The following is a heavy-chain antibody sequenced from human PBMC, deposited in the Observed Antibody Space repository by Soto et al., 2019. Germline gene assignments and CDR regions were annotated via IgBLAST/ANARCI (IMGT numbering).Heavy chain of an antibody. Sequence: SETLSLTCAVYGGSFSGYYWSWIRQPPGKGLEWIGEINHSGSTYYNPSLKSRVTISVDTSKNQFSLKLSSVTAADTAVYYCARHGVGSSWGSNNWFDPWGQGTLVTVSS. D-gene: IGHD6-13*01. CDR3: ARHGVGSSWGSNNWFDP. CDR1: GGSFSGYY. J-gene: IGHJ5*02. V-gene: IGHV4-34*01. CDR2: INHSGST.